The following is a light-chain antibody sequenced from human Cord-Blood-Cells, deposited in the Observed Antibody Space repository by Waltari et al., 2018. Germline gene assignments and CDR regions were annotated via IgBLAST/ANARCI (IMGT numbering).Light chain of an antibody. CDR2: AAS. V-gene: IGKV1-27*01. Sequence: IQMTQSPSSLSASVGDRVPITCRASQGISNYLAWYQQKPGKVPKLLICAASTLQSGVPSRFSRSGSGTDFTLTISSLQPEDVATDYCQKYNSAPWTFGQGTKVEIK. CDR1: QGISNY. J-gene: IGKJ1*01. CDR3: QKYNSAPWT.